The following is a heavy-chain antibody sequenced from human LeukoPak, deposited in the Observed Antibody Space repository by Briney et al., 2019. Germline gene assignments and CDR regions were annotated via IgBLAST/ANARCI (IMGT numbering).Heavy chain of an antibody. CDR2: IYYSGST. CDR3: ARLAAAPYKNWFDP. V-gene: IGHV4-39*01. J-gene: IGHJ5*02. D-gene: IGHD6-13*01. CDR1: GGPISSSRYY. Sequence: SETLSLTCTVSGGPISSSRYYWGWIRQPPGKGLEWIGSIYYSGSTYYHPSRKSRVTLSVDTSKNQFSLKLSSVTAADTAVYYCARLAAAPYKNWFDPWGQGTLVTVSS.